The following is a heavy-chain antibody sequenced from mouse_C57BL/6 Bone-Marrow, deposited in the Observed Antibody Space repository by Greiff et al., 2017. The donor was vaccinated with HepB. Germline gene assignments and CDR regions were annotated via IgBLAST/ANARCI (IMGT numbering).Heavy chain of an antibody. V-gene: IGHV1-52*01. CDR1: GYTFTSYW. CDR2: IDPPDSET. CDR3: ARREGYAMDY. Sequence: QVQLQQPGAELVRPGSSVKLSCKASGYTFTSYWMHWVKQRPIQGLEWIGNIDPPDSETHYNQKFKDKATLTVDKSSSTAYMQLSSLTSEDSAVYYCARREGYAMDYWGQGTSVTVSS. J-gene: IGHJ4*01.